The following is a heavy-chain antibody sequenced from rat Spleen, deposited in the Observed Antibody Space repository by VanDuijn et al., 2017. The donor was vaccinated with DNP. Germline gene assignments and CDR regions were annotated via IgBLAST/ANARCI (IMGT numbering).Heavy chain of an antibody. D-gene: IGHD5-1*01. CDR1: GYTFTSYY. CDR2: INMGSGGT. J-gene: IGHJ3*01. CDR3: ARGGSGIWFAS. Sequence: QVQLQQSGAELARPGSSVKLSCKASGYTFTSYYTAWIKQTTGQGLDYIGYINMGSGGTSYNEKFKGKATLTVDKSSSTAFMQLSSLTPDDSAVYFCARGGSGIWFASWGQGTLVTVSS. V-gene: IGHV1-43*01.